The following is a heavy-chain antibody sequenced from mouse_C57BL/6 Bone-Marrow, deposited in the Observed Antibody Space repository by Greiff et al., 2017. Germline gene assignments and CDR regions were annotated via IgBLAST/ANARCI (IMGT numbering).Heavy chain of an antibody. CDR3: AGHLGAWFAY. Sequence: EVNVVESGGDLVKPGGSLKLSCAASGFTFSSYGMSWVRQTPDKRLEWVATISSGGSYTYYPDSVKGRFTISRDNAKNTLYLQMSSLKSEDTAMYYCAGHLGAWFAYWGQGTLVTVSA. CDR1: GFTFSSYG. D-gene: IGHD3-3*01. V-gene: IGHV5-6*01. CDR2: ISSGGSYT. J-gene: IGHJ3*01.